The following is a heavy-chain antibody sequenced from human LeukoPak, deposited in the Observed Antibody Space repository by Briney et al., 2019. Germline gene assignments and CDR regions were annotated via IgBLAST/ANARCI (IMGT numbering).Heavy chain of an antibody. CDR2: ISSNGGST. D-gene: IGHD6-13*01. J-gene: IGHJ3*02. Sequence: GGSLRLSCAASRVTFSSYAMHCVRQAPGKGLEYVSAISSNGGSTYYANSVKGRFTISRDNSKNTLYLQMGSLRAEDMAVYYFSSSIAAATFPDAFDIWGQGTMVTVSS. V-gene: IGHV3-64*01. CDR3: SSSIAAATFPDAFDI. CDR1: RVTFSSYA.